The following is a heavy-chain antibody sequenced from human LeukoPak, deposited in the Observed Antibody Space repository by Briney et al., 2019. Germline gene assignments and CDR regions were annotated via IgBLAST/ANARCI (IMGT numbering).Heavy chain of an antibody. CDR3: ARLEADSSGYYVAY. D-gene: IGHD3-22*01. Sequence: SETLSLTCAVYGGSFSGYYWSWIRQPPGKGLEWIGEINHSGSTNYNPSLKGRVTISVDTSKNQFSLKLSSVTAADTAVYYCARLEADSSGYYVAYWGQGTLVTVSS. J-gene: IGHJ4*02. CDR1: GGSFSGYY. V-gene: IGHV4-34*01. CDR2: INHSGST.